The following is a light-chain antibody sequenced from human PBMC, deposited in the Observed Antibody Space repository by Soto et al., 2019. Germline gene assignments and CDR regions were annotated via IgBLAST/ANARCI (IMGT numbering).Light chain of an antibody. CDR3: HQYGTFPIT. CDR2: AAS. V-gene: IGKV3-20*01. CDR1: QSLSSGY. J-gene: IGKJ5*01. Sequence: EIMLTHSPGTVSLSPGERATLSCRASQSLSSGYLAWYQQKPGQAPRILIYAASSRATGIPDRFSGSGSGTDFTLTISRLEPEDFAVYFCHQYGTFPITFGQGTRLEVK.